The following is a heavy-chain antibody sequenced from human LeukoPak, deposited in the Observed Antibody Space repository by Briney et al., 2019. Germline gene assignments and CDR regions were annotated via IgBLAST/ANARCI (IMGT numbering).Heavy chain of an antibody. CDR2: IRYDGSNK. CDR1: GFTFSSYG. J-gene: IGHJ5*02. CDR3: AKDHYGSGTALDNWFDP. Sequence: GGSLRLSCASSGFTFSSYGMHWVRQAPGKGLEWVTFIRYDGSNKYYADSVKGRFTISRDNSKNTLYLQMNSLRAEDTAVYYCAKDHYGSGTALDNWFDPWGQGTLVTVSS. D-gene: IGHD3-10*01. V-gene: IGHV3-30*02.